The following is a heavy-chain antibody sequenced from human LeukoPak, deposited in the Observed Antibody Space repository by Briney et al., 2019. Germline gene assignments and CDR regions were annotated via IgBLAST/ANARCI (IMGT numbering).Heavy chain of an antibody. CDR2: IYYSGST. CDR1: GGSIRSSSYY. D-gene: IGHD6-19*01. V-gene: IGHV4-39*02. CDR3: ARVSGQFYFYYYMDV. J-gene: IGHJ6*03. Sequence: SETLSLTCTVSGGSIRSSSYYWGWIRQPPGKGLEWIGSIYYSGSTYYNPSLKSRVTISVDTSNNHFSLRLSSVTAADTAVYYCARVSGQFYFYYYMDVWGKGTTVTISS.